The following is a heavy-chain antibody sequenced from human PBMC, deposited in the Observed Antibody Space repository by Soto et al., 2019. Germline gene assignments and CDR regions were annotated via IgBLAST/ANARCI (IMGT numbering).Heavy chain of an antibody. Sequence: SETLSLTCTVSGGSINNHYWSWIRQPPGKGLEWIGYIYYTESTNYNPSLESRVTISVDTSKHQFSLKLSSLTAADTAVYYCARAQKGYCSGGSCYSHRYYYYYMDVWGKGTTVTVSS. D-gene: IGHD2-15*01. V-gene: IGHV4-59*11. CDR2: IYYTEST. CDR1: GGSINNHY. CDR3: ARAQKGYCSGGSCYSHRYYYYYMDV. J-gene: IGHJ6*03.